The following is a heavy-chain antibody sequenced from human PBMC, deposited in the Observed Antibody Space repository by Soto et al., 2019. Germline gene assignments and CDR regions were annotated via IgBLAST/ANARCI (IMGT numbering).Heavy chain of an antibody. CDR1: GFTFDDYA. J-gene: IGHJ4*02. CDR2: ISWNSGRI. CDR3: AKDNFFGR. V-gene: IGHV3-9*01. D-gene: IGHD3-16*01. Sequence: EVQLVESGGGLVQPGRSLRLSCAASGFTFDDYAMHWVRQAPGKGLEWVSGISWNSGRIGYADSVKGRFTISRDNAKNSLYLQMNSLRAEDTALYYCAKDNFFGRWGQGTLVTVSP.